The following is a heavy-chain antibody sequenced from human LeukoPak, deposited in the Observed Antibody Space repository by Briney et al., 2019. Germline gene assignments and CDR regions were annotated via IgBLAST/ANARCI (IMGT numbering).Heavy chain of an antibody. J-gene: IGHJ4*02. CDR3: ARLPNYDFWSGPFTYYFDY. CDR2: IYYSGST. D-gene: IGHD3-3*01. V-gene: IGHV4-39*01. Sequence: PSETLSLTCTVSGGSISSSSYYWGWIRQPPGKGLEWIGSIYYSGSTYYNPSLKSRVTISVDTSKNQFSLKLSSVTAADTAVYYCARLPNYDFWSGPFTYYFDYWGQGTLVTVSS. CDR1: GGSISSSSYY.